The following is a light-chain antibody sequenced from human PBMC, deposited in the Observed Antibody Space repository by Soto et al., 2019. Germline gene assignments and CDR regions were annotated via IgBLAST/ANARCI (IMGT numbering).Light chain of an antibody. CDR2: GSS. CDR1: QSVSSSY. V-gene: IGKV3-20*01. CDR3: QQYGSSSYT. Sequence: EIVLTQSPGTLSLSTGERATLACRAIQSVSSSYLAWYQQKPGQAPRLIIYGSSSRATGIPDRFSGSGSGTDFTLTISRLEPEDFAVYYCQQYGSSSYTFGQGTKLEIK. J-gene: IGKJ2*01.